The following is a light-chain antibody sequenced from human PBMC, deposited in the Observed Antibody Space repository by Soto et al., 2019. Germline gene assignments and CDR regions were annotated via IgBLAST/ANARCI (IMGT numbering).Light chain of an antibody. CDR2: KDS. Sequence: SYELTQPPSVSVSPGQMARITCSGDALPKQYAYWYQQKPGQAPVLVIYKDSERPSGIPERFSGSSSWTTVTLTISGVQAEDEADYYCQSADSSGTSWVFGGGTKLTVL. CDR3: QSADSSGTSWV. V-gene: IGLV3-25*03. J-gene: IGLJ3*02. CDR1: ALPKQY.